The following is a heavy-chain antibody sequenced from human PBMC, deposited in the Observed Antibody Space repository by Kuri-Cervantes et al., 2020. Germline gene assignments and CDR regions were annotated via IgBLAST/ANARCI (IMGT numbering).Heavy chain of an antibody. CDR3: ARTIPAAFGYYYYHMDV. CDR2: NYYSGST. J-gene: IGHJ6*03. CDR1: GGSVSSGSYY. V-gene: IGHV4-61*01. D-gene: IGHD2-2*01. Sequence: SETLSLTCTVSGGSVSSGSYYWSWIRQPPGKGLEWIGYNYYSGSTNYNPSLKSRVTISVDTSKNQFSLKLSSVTAADTAVYYCARTIPAAFGYYYYHMDVWGKGTTVTVSS.